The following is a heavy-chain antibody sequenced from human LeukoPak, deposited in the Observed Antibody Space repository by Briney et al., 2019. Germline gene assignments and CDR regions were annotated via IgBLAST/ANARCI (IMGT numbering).Heavy chain of an antibody. CDR3: AKDEGATAVGWFDP. J-gene: IGHJ5*02. Sequence: GGSLRLSCAASGFTFSRYAMAWVRQAPGKGLEWVSSIDAFAGATYYADSVKGRFSISRDDSRSTVYLQMDSLRADDSAIYYYAKDEGATAVGWFDPWGQGTLVTVSS. V-gene: IGHV3-23*01. CDR2: IDAFAGAT. D-gene: IGHD6-19*01. CDR1: GFTFSRYA.